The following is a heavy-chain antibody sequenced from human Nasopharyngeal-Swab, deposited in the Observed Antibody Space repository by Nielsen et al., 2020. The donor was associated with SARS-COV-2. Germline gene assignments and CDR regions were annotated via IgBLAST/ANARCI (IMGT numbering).Heavy chain of an antibody. Sequence: GESLKISCAASGFTLSDFSMNWVRQAPGKGLEWVSSISSRSSYIYYADSVKGRFTISRDNAKNSLYLHMSSLRAEDTAVYYCARDDRDVDTAMVVYFYGMDVWGHGTAVTVSS. CDR3: ARDDRDVDTAMVVYFYGMDV. CDR2: ISSRSSYI. D-gene: IGHD5-18*01. J-gene: IGHJ6*02. CDR1: GFTLSDFS. V-gene: IGHV3-21*01.